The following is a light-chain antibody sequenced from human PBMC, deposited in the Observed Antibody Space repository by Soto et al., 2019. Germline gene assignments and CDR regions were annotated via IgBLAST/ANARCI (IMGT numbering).Light chain of an antibody. Sequence: EIVLTQSPGTLSLSPGERATLSCRASQSVSSDYLAWYQQKPGQAPRLLISRASRRATGIPDRFSGSGSGTDFTLTITSLEPEDFAVYYCQQRGKWPSTFGPGTKVEMK. CDR2: RAS. J-gene: IGKJ2*02. CDR3: QQRGKWPST. V-gene: IGKV3D-20*02. CDR1: QSVSSDY.